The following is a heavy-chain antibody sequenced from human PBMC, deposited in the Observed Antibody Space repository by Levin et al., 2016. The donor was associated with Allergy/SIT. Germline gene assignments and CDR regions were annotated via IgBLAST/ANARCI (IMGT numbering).Heavy chain of an antibody. V-gene: IGHV3-21*06. CDR2: ISTSGDFT. J-gene: IGHJ4*02. CDR3: ARVLPLSLGARFIAAAGTTGDY. Sequence: GESLKISCAASEFTFSDYHMSWVRQAPGKGLEWVSTISTSGDFTYYADSVKGRFTISRDNAKNSLYLQMNSLRAEDTAVYYCARVLPLSLGARFIAAAGTTGDYWGQGTLVTVSS. CDR1: EFTFSDYH. D-gene: IGHD6-13*01.